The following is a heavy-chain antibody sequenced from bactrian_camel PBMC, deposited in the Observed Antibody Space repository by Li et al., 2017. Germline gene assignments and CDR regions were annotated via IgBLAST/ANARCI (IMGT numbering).Heavy chain of an antibody. D-gene: IGHD1*01. CDR3: AADFRPFCDVRFWRPDFTV. CDR2: IIATGARQ. V-gene: IGHV3S19*01. J-gene: IGHJ4*01. CDR1: GFTFNTY. Sequence: VQLVESGGGLVQPGGSLRLSCAASGFTFNTYMAWVRQAPGKGLEWVSTIIATGARQYYADSVKDRFTISRDNAKNTVDLQMNSLRPEDTGMYYCAADFRPFCDVRFWRPDFTVWGQGTQVTVS.